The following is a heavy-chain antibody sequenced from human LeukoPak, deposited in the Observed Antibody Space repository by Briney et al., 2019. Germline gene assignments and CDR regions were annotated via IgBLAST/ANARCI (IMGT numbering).Heavy chain of an antibody. J-gene: IGHJ3*02. CDR1: GGSISSGGYY. CDR2: IYHSGST. V-gene: IGHV4-30-2*03. CDR3: ATIRSRNGHPDAFDI. Sequence: PSETLSLTCTVSGGSISSGGYYWSWIRQPPGKGLEWIGYIYHSGSTYYNPSLKSRVTISVDTSKNQFSLKLSSVTAADTAVYYCATIRSRNGHPDAFDIWGQGTMVTVSS. D-gene: IGHD3-3*01.